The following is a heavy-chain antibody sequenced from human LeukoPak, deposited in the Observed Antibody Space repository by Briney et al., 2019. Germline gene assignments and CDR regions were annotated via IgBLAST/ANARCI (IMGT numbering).Heavy chain of an antibody. D-gene: IGHD4-23*01. CDR2: LTWNSGRI. CDR1: GFTFDDYG. CDR3: AKGSTTVATWFDS. J-gene: IGHJ5*01. Sequence: GGSLRLSCVASGFTFDDYGMHWVRHAPGTGLEWVSGLTWNSGRIGYADSIKGRFTISRDNAKKSLYLQMHSLGPEDTALYYCAKGSTTVATWFDSWGQGTLVTVSS. V-gene: IGHV3-9*01.